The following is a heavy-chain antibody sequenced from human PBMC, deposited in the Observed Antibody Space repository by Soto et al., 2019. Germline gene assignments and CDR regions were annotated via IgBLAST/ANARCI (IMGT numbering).Heavy chain of an antibody. CDR1: GDTFTDYY. Sequence: QVQLVQSGAEVKKPGASVKVSCKASGDTFTDYYIHWVRQAPGQGLEWMGTVDPSGGHTAYAQQFLGRMTMKRETSTSTHYTELTSLTSEDTAVYYCARGGHVVVVTAALDYWGQGTLVTVSS. J-gene: IGHJ4*02. CDR2: VDPSGGHT. V-gene: IGHV1-46*01. CDR3: ARGGHVVVVTAALDY. D-gene: IGHD2-21*02.